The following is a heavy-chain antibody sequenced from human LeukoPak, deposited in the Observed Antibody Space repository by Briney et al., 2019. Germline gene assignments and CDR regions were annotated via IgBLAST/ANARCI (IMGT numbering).Heavy chain of an antibody. CDR1: GFTFSSYE. CDR3: ARRAGAYSHPYDY. Sequence: PGGSLRLSCAASGFTFSSYEMNWVRQAPGNGLEWVSYISSSGSTIYYADSVKGRFTISRDNAKNSLYLQMNSLRAEDTAVYYCARRAGAYSHPYDYWGQGTLVTVSS. V-gene: IGHV3-48*03. CDR2: ISSSGSTI. D-gene: IGHD4/OR15-4a*01. J-gene: IGHJ4*02.